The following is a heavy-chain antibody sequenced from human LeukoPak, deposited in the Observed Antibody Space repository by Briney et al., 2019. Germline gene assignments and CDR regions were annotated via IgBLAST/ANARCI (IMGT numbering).Heavy chain of an antibody. CDR3: ARGDIAAGAFVDY. V-gene: IGHV3-74*01. D-gene: IGHD6-13*01. J-gene: IGHJ4*02. Sequence: GGSLRLSCEASGFTFNSYWMHWARQAPGKGLVWVSSITSDGSSTSSADSVKGRFTISRDNAKNTLYLQMNSLRAEDTAVYYCARGDIAAGAFVDYWGQGTLVTVSS. CDR1: GFTFNSYW. CDR2: ITSDGSST.